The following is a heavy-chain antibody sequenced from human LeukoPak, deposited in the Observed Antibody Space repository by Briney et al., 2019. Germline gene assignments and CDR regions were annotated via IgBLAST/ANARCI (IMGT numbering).Heavy chain of an antibody. CDR3: ARVPLKNLRWYSFDY. D-gene: IGHD4-23*01. CDR2: TYYGGNT. V-gene: IGHV4-39*02. J-gene: IGHJ4*02. Sequence: SETLSLTCTVSGGSISSSSYYWGWIRQPPGKGLEWIGNTYYGGNTYYNPSLKSRVTISVDTSKNQFSLELNSVTAADTAVYYCARVPLKNLRWYSFDYWGQGTLVTVSS. CDR1: GGSISSSSYY.